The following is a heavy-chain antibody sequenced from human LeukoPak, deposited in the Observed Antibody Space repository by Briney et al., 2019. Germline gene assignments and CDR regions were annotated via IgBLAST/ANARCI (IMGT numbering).Heavy chain of an antibody. V-gene: IGHV4-59*11. CDR2: INYFGTI. CDR1: GGSIRSHS. Sequence: AETLSLTCTVSGGSIRSHSWNWIRQSPGKGLEWIGSINYFGTITYNPSLKSRVTLSVDTSKNQFSLKLTSVTAADTAVYYCARDIGGDTDGRASYWFAPWGQGTLVTVSS. J-gene: IGHJ5*02. CDR3: ARDIGGDTDGRASYWFAP. D-gene: IGHD1-1*01.